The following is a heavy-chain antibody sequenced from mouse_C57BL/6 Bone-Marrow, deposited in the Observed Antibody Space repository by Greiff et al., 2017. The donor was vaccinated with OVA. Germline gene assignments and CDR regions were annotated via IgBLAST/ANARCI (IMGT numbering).Heavy chain of an antibody. CDR1: GYTFTSYT. J-gene: IGHJ1*03. V-gene: IGHV1-4*01. CDR3: ARWLLRRTYWYFDV. D-gene: IGHD2-3*01. Sequence: QVQLQQSGAELARPGASVKMSCKASGYTFTSYTMHWVKQRPGQGLEWIGYINPSSGYTKYNQKFKDKATLTADKSSSTAYMQLSTLTSEDSAVYYCARWLLRRTYWYFDVWGTGTTVTVSS. CDR2: INPSSGYT.